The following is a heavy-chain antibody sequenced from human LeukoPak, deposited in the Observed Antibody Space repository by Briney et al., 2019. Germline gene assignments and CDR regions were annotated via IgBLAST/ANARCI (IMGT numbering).Heavy chain of an antibody. CDR3: AREKLVLYSSGWEAFDI. CDR1: GYTFTGYY. J-gene: IGHJ3*02. CDR2: INPNSGGT. V-gene: IGHV1-2*02. D-gene: IGHD6-19*01. Sequence: GASVKVSCKASGYTFTGYYMHWVRQAPGQGLEWMGWINPNSGGTNYAQKFQGRVTMTRDTSISTAYMELSRLRSDDTAVYYCAREKLVLYSSGWEAFDIWGQGTMVTVSS.